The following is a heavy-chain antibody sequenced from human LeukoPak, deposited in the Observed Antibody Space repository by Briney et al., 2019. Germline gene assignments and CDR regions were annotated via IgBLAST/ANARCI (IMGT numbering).Heavy chain of an antibody. CDR3: ARGFSFDY. V-gene: IGHV4-59*08. Sequence: SETLSLTCTVSGGSISSNYWSWIRQPPGKGLEWIGYIYYSGTTNYNPSLKSRVTISVGTSKSQVSLKLSSVTAADTAVYYCARGFSFDYWGQGTLVTVSS. CDR1: GGSISSNY. CDR2: IYYSGTT. J-gene: IGHJ4*02.